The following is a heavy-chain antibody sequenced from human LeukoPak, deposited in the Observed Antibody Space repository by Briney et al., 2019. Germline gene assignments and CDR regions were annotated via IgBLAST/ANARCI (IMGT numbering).Heavy chain of an antibody. CDR3: AIVLVGATTHLFDY. D-gene: IGHD1-26*01. CDR1: GGSISSSSYY. V-gene: IGHV4-39*01. Sequence: SETLSLTCTVSGGSISSSSYYWGWIRQPPGKGLEWIGSIYYSGSTYYNPSLKSRVAISVDTSKNQFSLKLSSVTAADTAVYYCAIVLVGATTHLFDYWGQGTLVTVSS. CDR2: IYYSGST. J-gene: IGHJ4*02.